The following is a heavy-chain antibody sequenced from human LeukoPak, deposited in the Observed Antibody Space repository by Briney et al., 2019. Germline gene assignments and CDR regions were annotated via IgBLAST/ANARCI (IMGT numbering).Heavy chain of an antibody. V-gene: IGHV4-59*01. CDR2: IYYSGST. Sequence: SETLSLTCAVYGGSFSGYYWSWIRQPPGKGLEWIGYIYYSGSTNYNPSLKSRVTISVDTSKNQFSLKLSSVTAADTAVYYCARVGYCSSTSCPGGFDPWGQGTLVTVSS. D-gene: IGHD2-2*01. CDR1: GGSFSGYY. CDR3: ARVGYCSSTSCPGGFDP. J-gene: IGHJ5*02.